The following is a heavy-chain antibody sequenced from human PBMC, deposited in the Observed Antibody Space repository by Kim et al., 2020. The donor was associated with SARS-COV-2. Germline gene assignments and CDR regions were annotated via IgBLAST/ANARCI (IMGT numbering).Heavy chain of an antibody. J-gene: IGHJ3*02. CDR1: GYSFSHQW. CDR2: IYPDHSES. V-gene: IGHV5-51*01. D-gene: IGHD1-26*01. Sequence: GESLKISCKASGYSFSHQWIGWVRQMPGKGLEWMGIIYPDHSESRYSPAFQGQVTISADESINTAYLRWSSLKASDTAMYYCAGAATGKVGYTCEIWGQGTGVTVSS. CDR3: AGAATGKVGYTCEI.